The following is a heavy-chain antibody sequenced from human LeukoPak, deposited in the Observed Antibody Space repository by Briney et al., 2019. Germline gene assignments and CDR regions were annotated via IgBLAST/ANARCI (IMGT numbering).Heavy chain of an antibody. Sequence: ASVKVSCKASGDTFTGYYIHWVRQAPGQGLEWMGSINPNIGGTSYAQKFQGRVTMARDTSISTAYMELSRLTSDDTAVYYCARDPRGSYYADYWGQGTLVTVSS. D-gene: IGHD1-26*01. CDR3: ARDPRGSYYADY. CDR2: INPNIGGT. CDR1: GDTFTGYY. V-gene: IGHV1-2*02. J-gene: IGHJ4*01.